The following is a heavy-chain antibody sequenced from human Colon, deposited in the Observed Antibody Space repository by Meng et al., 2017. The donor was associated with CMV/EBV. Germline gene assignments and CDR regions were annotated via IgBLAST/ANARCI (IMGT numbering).Heavy chain of an antibody. J-gene: IGHJ4*02. CDR1: GFTFDDYA. D-gene: IGHD3-22*01. Sequence: GGSLRLSCAASGFTFDDYAMHWVRQAPGKGLEWVSGISWNSGSIGYADSVEGRFTISRDNAKNSLYLQMNSLRAEDTALYYCAKASNYYDSSGMFDYWGQGTLVTVSS. V-gene: IGHV3-9*01. CDR3: AKASNYYDSSGMFDY. CDR2: ISWNSGSI.